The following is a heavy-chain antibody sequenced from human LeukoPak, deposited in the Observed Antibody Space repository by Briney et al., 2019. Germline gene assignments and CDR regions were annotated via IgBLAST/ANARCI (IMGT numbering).Heavy chain of an antibody. CDR1: GGSISSHY. CDR2: IYYSGST. D-gene: IGHD2-15*01. CDR3: ARSGCSGGSCNVPYYYGMDV. J-gene: IGHJ6*02. Sequence: SETLSLTCTVSGGSISSHYWSWIRQPPGKGLEWIGYIYYSGSTNYNPSLKSRVTISVDTSKNQFSLKLSSVTAADTAVYYCARSGCSGGSCNVPYYYGMDVWGQGTTVTVSS. V-gene: IGHV4-59*11.